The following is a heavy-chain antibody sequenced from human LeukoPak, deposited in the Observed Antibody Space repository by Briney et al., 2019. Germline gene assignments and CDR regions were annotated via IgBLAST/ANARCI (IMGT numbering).Heavy chain of an antibody. CDR1: GYTFTSYD. D-gene: IGHD1-26*01. Sequence: SVKVSCKASGYTFTSYDISWVRQAPGQGLEWMGGIIPIFGTANYAQKFQGRVTITADESTSTAYMELSSLRSEDTAVYYCATEWELLRPFDYWGQGTLVTVSS. CDR3: ATEWELLRPFDY. CDR2: IIPIFGTA. J-gene: IGHJ4*02. V-gene: IGHV1-69*13.